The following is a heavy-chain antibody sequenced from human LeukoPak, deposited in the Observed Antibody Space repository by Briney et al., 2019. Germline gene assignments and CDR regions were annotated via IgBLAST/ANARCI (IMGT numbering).Heavy chain of an antibody. CDR2: IIPIFDTA. V-gene: IGHV1-69*01. J-gene: IGHJ4*02. Sequence: SVKVSCKASGGTFSSYAISWVRQAPGQGLEWMGGIIPIFDTANHAQKFQGRVTITADESTSTAYMELSSLRSEDTAVYYCARGRGDTSMVTCFDYWGQGTLVTVSS. D-gene: IGHD5-18*01. CDR3: ARGRGDTSMVTCFDY. CDR1: GGTFSSYA.